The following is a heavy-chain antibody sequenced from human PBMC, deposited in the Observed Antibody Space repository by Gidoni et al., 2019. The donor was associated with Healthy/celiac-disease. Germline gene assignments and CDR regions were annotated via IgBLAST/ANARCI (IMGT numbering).Heavy chain of an antibody. CDR1: VFTFSSSG. J-gene: IGHJ6*02. Sequence: QVQLVESGGGVVQPGRSLRLSCAASVFTFSSSGMHWVRPAPGTGLEWVAVIWYDGSNKYYADSVKGRFTSCRDNSKNTLYLQMNSLRAEDTAVYYCARDRVTSGYCSGGSCRTSFYYYYGMDVWGQGTTVTVSS. D-gene: IGHD2-15*01. CDR3: ARDRVTSGYCSGGSCRTSFYYYYGMDV. V-gene: IGHV3-33*01. CDR2: IWYDGSNK.